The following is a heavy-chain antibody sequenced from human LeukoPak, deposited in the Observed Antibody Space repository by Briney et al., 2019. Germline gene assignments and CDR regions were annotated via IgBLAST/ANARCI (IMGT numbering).Heavy chain of an antibody. Sequence: GGSLRLSCAASGFTFSSYSMNWVRQAPGKGLEWVSSISSSSSYIYYADPVKGRFTISRDNAKNSLYLQMNSLRAEDTAVYYCARGGYDYIWGSYRDPPYYFDYWGQGTLVTVSS. CDR3: ARGGYDYIWGSYRDPPYYFDY. J-gene: IGHJ4*02. V-gene: IGHV3-21*01. D-gene: IGHD3-16*02. CDR1: GFTFSSYS. CDR2: ISSSSSYI.